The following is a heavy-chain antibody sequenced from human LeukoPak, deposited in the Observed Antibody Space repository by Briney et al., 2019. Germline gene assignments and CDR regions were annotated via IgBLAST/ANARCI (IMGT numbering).Heavy chain of an antibody. CDR1: GFTVSGNY. V-gene: IGHV3-53*04. Sequence: GSLRLSCAASGFTVSGNYMSWVRQAPGKGLEWVSVIYSGGSTYYAYSVKGRFTISRHNSKNTLYLQMNSLRAEDTAVYYCARGPRRYDILTGQLTYYFDYWGQGTLVTVSS. D-gene: IGHD3-9*01. CDR3: ARGPRRYDILTGQLTYYFDY. CDR2: IYSGGST. J-gene: IGHJ4*02.